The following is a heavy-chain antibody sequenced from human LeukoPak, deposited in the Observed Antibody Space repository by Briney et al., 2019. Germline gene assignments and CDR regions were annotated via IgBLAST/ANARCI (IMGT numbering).Heavy chain of an antibody. CDR3: AKTKGYSYGYYFDY. J-gene: IGHJ4*02. CDR2: MSYDGFNK. CDR1: GFTFSSYG. D-gene: IGHD5-18*01. V-gene: IGHV3-30*18. Sequence: GRSLRLSCAASGFTFSSYGMHWVRQSLGKGLEWVAVMSYDGFNKYYADSVKGRFTISRDNSKNTLYLQMNSLRAEDTAVYYCAKTKGYSYGYYFDYWGQGTLVTVSS.